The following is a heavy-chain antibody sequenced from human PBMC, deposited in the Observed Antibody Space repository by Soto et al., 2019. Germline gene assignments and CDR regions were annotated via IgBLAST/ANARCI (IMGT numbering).Heavy chain of an antibody. CDR3: ARESEDLTSNFDY. CDR2: ISSTTNYI. V-gene: IGHV3-21*01. J-gene: IGHJ4*02. CDR1: GFTLTRYS. Sequence: GGSLRLSCAASGFTLTRYSMKWVRQAPGKGLEWVSSISSTTNYIYYADSMKGRFTVSRDNAKNSVYLDMNSLSAEDTAVYYCARESEDLTSNFDYWGQGTLVTVSS.